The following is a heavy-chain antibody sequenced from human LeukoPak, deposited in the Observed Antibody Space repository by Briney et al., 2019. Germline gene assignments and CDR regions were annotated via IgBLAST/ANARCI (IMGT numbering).Heavy chain of an antibody. CDR3: AKAERYGSGSYLRSSNWFDP. CDR2: ISGSGGST. D-gene: IGHD3-10*01. Sequence: PGGSLRLSCAASGFTFSSYAMSWVRQAPGKGLEWVSAISGSGGSTYYADSVKGRFTISRDNSKNTLYPQMNSLRAEDTAVYYCAKAERYGSGSYLRSSNWFDPWGQGTLVTVSS. J-gene: IGHJ5*02. V-gene: IGHV3-23*01. CDR1: GFTFSSYA.